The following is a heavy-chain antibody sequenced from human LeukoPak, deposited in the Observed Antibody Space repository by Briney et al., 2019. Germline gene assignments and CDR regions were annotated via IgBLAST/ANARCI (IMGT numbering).Heavy chain of an antibody. Sequence: PSETLSLTCAVSGGSISSSNWWSWVRQPPGKGMEFIAYIYYTGNTYFNPSLKSRVTISVDTSKNQFSLKLTSVTAADTAVYYCARVLAAAGNNWFDPWGQGTLVTVSS. D-gene: IGHD6-13*01. CDR1: GGSISSSNW. CDR2: IYYTGNT. CDR3: ARVLAAAGNNWFDP. J-gene: IGHJ5*02. V-gene: IGHV4-4*02.